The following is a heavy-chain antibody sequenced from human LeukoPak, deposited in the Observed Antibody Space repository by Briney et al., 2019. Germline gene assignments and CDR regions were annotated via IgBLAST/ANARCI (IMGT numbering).Heavy chain of an antibody. D-gene: IGHD6-13*01. CDR3: ARGYSSSWYGASPYGMDV. CDR1: GFTVSSNY. Sequence: GGSLRLSCAASGFTVSSNYMSWVRQAPGKGLEWVSVIYSGGSTYYADSVKGRFTTSRDNSKNTLYLQMNSLRAENTAVYYCARGYSSSWYGASPYGMDVWGQGTTVTVSS. V-gene: IGHV3-66*01. CDR2: IYSGGST. J-gene: IGHJ6*02.